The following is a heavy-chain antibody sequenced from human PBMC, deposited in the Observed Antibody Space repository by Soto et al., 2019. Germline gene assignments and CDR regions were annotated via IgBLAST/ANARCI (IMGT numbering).Heavy chain of an antibody. CDR3: ARDNTGSLDS. Sequence: KTSETLSLSCVVSGGSFNSGGYSWSWIRQPPGKGLEWIGFIYHTGSTHYTPSLESRVTISVDRSKNEMYLRLRSVTAADTAVYYCARDNTGSLDSWGQGTLVTVSS. D-gene: IGHD3-10*01. CDR1: GGSFNSGGYS. V-gene: IGHV4-30-2*01. CDR2: IYHTGST. J-gene: IGHJ5*01.